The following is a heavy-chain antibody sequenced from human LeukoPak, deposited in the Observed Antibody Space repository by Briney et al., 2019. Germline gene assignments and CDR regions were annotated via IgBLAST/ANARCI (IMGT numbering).Heavy chain of an antibody. V-gene: IGHV3-23*01. CDR3: AKDFRRFGELPHIPHDAFDI. CDR1: GFTFSNYA. D-gene: IGHD3-10*01. J-gene: IGHJ3*02. Sequence: GGSLRLSCAASGFTFSNYALSWVRQAPGKGLEWVSDISGSGGSTYYADSVNGRFTISRDNSKNPLYLQMNSLRAEDTAVYYCAKDFRRFGELPHIPHDAFDIWGQGTMVTVSS. CDR2: ISGSGGST.